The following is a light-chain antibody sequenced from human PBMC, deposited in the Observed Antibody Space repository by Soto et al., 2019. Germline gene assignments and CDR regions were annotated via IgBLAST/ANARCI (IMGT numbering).Light chain of an antibody. V-gene: IGLV2-8*01. CDR1: SSDVGGYNY. J-gene: IGLJ2*01. CDR3: SSYAGSVL. Sequence: QSALTQPPSASGSPGQSVTISCTGTSSDVGGYNYVSWYQQHPGKAPKLMIYEVSKRPSGVPDRFSGSKSGNTASLIVSGLQAEDEADYYCSSYAGSVLFGGGTKLTVL. CDR2: EVS.